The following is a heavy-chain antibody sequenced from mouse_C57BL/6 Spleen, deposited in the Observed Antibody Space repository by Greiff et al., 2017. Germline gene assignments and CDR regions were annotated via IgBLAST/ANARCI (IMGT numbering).Heavy chain of an antibody. CDR1: GYTFTGYW. CDR3: ARVGVGPYFAY. D-gene: IGHD2-14*01. CDR2: IYPGSGST. J-gene: IGHJ2*02. Sequence: QVQLQEPGGGLVKPGASVKMSCAASGYTFTGYWITWVRQRPGQGLEWVGDIYPGSGSTNYNENFKSKTTLTVDTSSSTAYMQLSSLTSEDSAVYYCARVGVGPYFAYWGQGTSLTVSS. V-gene: IGHV1-55*01.